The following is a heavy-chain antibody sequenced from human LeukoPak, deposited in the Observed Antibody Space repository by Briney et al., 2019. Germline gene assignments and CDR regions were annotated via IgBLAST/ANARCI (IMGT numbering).Heavy chain of an antibody. V-gene: IGHV3-21*01. Sequence: GGSLRLSCAASGFTFSSYSMNWVRQAPGKGLEWVSSISSSSSYIYYADSVKGRFTISRDNAKNSLYLQMNSLRAEDTAVYYCARDRGREIPDYDFWSGYRAGGDYWGQGTLVTVSS. CDR2: ISSSSSYI. D-gene: IGHD3-3*01. CDR1: GFTFSSYS. J-gene: IGHJ4*02. CDR3: ARDRGREIPDYDFWSGYRAGGDY.